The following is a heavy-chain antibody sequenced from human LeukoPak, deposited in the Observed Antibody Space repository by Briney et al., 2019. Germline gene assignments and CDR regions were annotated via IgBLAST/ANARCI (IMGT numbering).Heavy chain of an antibody. V-gene: IGHV4-61*01. CDR2: IYYSGST. Sequence: PSETLSLTCTVSGGSISSSNYSWTWIRQPPGKGLEWIGYIYYSGSTNYNPSLKSRVTISVDTSKNQFSLKLSSVTAADTAVYYCARTNYYDSGSYSSWFDPWGQGTLVTVSS. CDR1: GGSISSSNYS. CDR3: ARTNYYDSGSYSSWFDP. J-gene: IGHJ5*02. D-gene: IGHD3-10*01.